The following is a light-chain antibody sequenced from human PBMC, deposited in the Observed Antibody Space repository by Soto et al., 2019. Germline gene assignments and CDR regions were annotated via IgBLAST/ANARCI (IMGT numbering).Light chain of an antibody. CDR2: DAS. CDR3: QQYYNWPRT. CDR1: QSVSSSY. J-gene: IGKJ5*01. Sequence: EIVLTQSPGTLSLSPGERATLSCRASQSVSSSYLAWYQQKPGQAPRLLIYDASIRSTGIPARFSGGGSGTDFTLTINSLQAEDSAVYYCQQYYNWPRTVGKGTRLEI. V-gene: IGKV3-20*01.